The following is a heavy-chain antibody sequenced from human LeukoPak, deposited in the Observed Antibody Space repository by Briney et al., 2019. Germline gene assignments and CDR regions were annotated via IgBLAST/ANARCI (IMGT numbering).Heavy chain of an antibody. Sequence: GSLRLSCAASGFTFSSYSMNWVRQAPGKGLERVSSISSSSYIYYADSVKGRITISRDNAENSLYLQMNSLRAEDTAVYYCAREDIVVVLAAIKRWFDPWGQGTLVTVSS. D-gene: IGHD2-2*01. CDR3: AREDIVVVLAAIKRWFDP. V-gene: IGHV3-21*01. CDR1: GFTFSSYS. J-gene: IGHJ5*02. CDR2: ISSSSYI.